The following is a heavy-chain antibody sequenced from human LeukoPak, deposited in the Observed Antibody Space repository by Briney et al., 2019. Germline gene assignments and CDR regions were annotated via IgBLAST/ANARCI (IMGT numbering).Heavy chain of an antibody. CDR3: ARTKISYGSGSPAILFDI. D-gene: IGHD3-10*01. J-gene: IGHJ3*02. Sequence: PSETLSLTCTVSGGSISSYYCSWIRQPPGKGLEWIGYIYYSGSTNYNPSLKSRVTISVDTSKNQFSLKLSSVTAADTAVYYCARTKISYGSGSPAILFDIWGQGTMVTVSS. CDR2: IYYSGST. V-gene: IGHV4-59*01. CDR1: GGSISSYY.